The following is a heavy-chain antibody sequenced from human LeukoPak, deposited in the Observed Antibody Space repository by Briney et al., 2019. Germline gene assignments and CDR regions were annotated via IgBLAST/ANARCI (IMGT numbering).Heavy chain of an antibody. Sequence: ASVKVSCKASGYTFTSYDINWVRQATGQGLEWMGWMNPNSGNTDYAQKFQGRVTMTRNTSISTAYMELSSLRSEDTAVYYCARGVVTAIGGYYYYYYYMDVWGKGTTVTVSS. CDR2: MNPNSGNT. J-gene: IGHJ6*03. V-gene: IGHV1-8*01. CDR3: ARGVVTAIGGYYYYYYYMDV. CDR1: GYTFTSYD. D-gene: IGHD2-21*02.